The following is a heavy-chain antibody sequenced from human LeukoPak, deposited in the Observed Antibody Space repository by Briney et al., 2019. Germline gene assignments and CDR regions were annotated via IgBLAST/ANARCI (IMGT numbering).Heavy chain of an antibody. CDR2: ISYDGTIK. J-gene: IGHJ4*02. CDR1: GFTFRSYA. D-gene: IGHD4-17*01. V-gene: IGHV3-30-3*01. Sequence: GGSLRLSCAASGFTFRSYAIHWVRQAPGKGLEWVAVISYDGTIKYYADSAQGRFTISRDNSKDTLYLQMNTLRAEDTAVYYCARGPREPVKVTTILYWGPGTLVTVSS. CDR3: ARGPREPVKVTTILY.